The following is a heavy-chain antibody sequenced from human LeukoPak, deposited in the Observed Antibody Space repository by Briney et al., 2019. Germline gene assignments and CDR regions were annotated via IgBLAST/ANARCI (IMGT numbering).Heavy chain of an antibody. CDR1: GFTFDVYA. CDR3: AKEDRRGRHFDY. J-gene: IGHJ4*02. D-gene: IGHD3-16*01. V-gene: IGHV3-9*01. Sequence: GGSLRLSCAASGFTFDVYAMHWVRQAPGKGLEWVSGISWNSGSIGYVDSVKGRFTISRDNAKNSLYLQMNSLRAEDTALYYCAKEDRRGRHFDYWGQGTLVTVSS. CDR2: ISWNSGSI.